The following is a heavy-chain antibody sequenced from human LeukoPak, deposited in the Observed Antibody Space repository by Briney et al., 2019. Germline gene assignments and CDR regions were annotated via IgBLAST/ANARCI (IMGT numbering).Heavy chain of an antibody. CDR1: GFTFSSYE. D-gene: IGHD4-17*01. V-gene: IGHV3-48*03. J-gene: IGHJ5*02. Sequence: GGSLRLSCAASGFTFSSYEMNWVRQAPGKGLEWVSYISSSGSTIYYADSVKGRFTISRDNAKNSLYLQMNSLRAEGTSVYYCARDTNGDGWFDPWGQGTLVTVSS. CDR2: ISSSGSTI. CDR3: ARDTNGDGWFDP.